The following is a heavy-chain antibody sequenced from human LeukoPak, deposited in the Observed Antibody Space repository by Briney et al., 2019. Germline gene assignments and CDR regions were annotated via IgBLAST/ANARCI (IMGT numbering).Heavy chain of an antibody. CDR2: IYISGSGST. D-gene: IGHD4-17*01. J-gene: IGHJ4*02. CDR1: GGSISSYY. CDR3: ARGPPGLRGLIAY. V-gene: IGHV4-4*07. Sequence: SETLSLTCTVSGGSISSYYWSWIRQPAGKGLEWIGRIYISGSGSTNYNPSLKSRVTMSVDTSKNQFSPKLSSVTAADTAVYYCARGPPGLRGLIAYWGQGTLVTVSS.